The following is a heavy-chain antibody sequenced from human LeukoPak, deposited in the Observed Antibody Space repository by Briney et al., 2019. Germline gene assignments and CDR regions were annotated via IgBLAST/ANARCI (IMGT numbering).Heavy chain of an antibody. J-gene: IGHJ6*03. D-gene: IGHD1-1*01. V-gene: IGHV3-48*03. Sequence: PGGSLRLSCAASGFTFSSYEMNWVRQAPGKGLEWVSYISSSGSTIYYADSVKGRFTISRDNAKNSLYLQMNSLRAEDTAVYYCAREDGRGWNDVPTPPYYYYYYMDVWGKGTTVTVSS. CDR3: AREDGRGWNDVPTPPYYYYYYMDV. CDR2: ISSSGSTI. CDR1: GFTFSSYE.